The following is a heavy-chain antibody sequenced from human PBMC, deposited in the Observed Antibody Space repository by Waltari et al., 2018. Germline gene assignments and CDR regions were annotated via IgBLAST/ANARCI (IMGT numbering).Heavy chain of an antibody. V-gene: IGHV4-59*01. CDR2: IYYSGST. J-gene: IGHJ3*02. Sequence: QVQLQESGPGLVKPSETLSLTCTVSGGSISRYYWSWIRQPPGKGLEWIGYIYYSGSTNYNPSLKSRVTISVDTSKNQFSLKLSSVTAADTAVYYCASYYYGSGSYDAFDIWGQGTMVTVSS. CDR3: ASYYYGSGSYDAFDI. CDR1: GGSISRYY. D-gene: IGHD3-10*01.